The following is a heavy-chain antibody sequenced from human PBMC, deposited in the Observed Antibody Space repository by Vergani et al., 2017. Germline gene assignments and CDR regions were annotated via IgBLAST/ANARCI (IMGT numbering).Heavy chain of an antibody. V-gene: IGHV4-38-2*02. CDR3: ARDGIAVAGTSY. CDR1: GYSISSGYY. CDR2: IYHSGST. D-gene: IGHD6-19*01. Sequence: QVQLQESGPGLVKPSETLSLTCTVSGYSISSGYYWGWIRQPPGKGLEWIGSIYHSGSTYYNPSLKRRVTISVDTSKNQFSLKLSSVTAADTAVYYCARDGIAVAGTSYWGQGTLVTVSA. J-gene: IGHJ4*02.